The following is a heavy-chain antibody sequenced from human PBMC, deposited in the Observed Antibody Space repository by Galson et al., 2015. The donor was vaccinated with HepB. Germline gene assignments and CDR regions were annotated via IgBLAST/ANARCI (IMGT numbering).Heavy chain of an antibody. J-gene: IGHJ4*02. Sequence: SVKVSCKASGGSFRNYVISWVRLAPGQGLEWMGGIIPLFNTPNYAQKFQGRIIISADESTSTAYMELSSLRSEDTAVYYCARWAARCTRTNCNLPLHLDGWGQGTLVTVSS. D-gene: IGHD1-1*01. CDR3: ARWAARCTRTNCNLPLHLDG. CDR2: IIPLFNTP. V-gene: IGHV1-69*13. CDR1: GGSFRNYV.